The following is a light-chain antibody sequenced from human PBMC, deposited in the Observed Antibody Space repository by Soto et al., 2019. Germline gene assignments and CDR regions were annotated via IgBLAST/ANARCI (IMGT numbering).Light chain of an antibody. J-gene: IGKJ2*01. Sequence: DIQMTQSPSSLTASVGDRVTITCRASQSINIYLNWYQVQPGKATKLLIYAASNLQFGVPSRFSGSGSVTDFTLTISGLHPEDFTTYFCQQTYRTSYTFGQGTKLEIK. CDR2: AAS. V-gene: IGKV1-39*01. CDR1: QSINIY. CDR3: QQTYRTSYT.